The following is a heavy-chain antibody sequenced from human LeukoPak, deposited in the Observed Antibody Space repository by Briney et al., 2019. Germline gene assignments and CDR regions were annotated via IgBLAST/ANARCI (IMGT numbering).Heavy chain of an antibody. CDR2: ISGSGHVT. Sequence: GGSLRLSCAASGFIFSDYAMSWVRQAPGKGLEWVSTISGSGHVTYFASSVKGRFTIFRDNPKNTLYLEMNSLRAEDTAIYYCAKGYGGKFFYFDYWGQGTLVTVSS. V-gene: IGHV3-23*01. CDR3: AKGYGGKFFYFDY. CDR1: GFIFSDYA. J-gene: IGHJ4*02. D-gene: IGHD4-23*01.